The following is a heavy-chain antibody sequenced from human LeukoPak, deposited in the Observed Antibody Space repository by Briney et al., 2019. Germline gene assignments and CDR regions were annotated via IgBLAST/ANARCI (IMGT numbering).Heavy chain of an antibody. CDR2: IYYSGST. CDR3: ARQGGSVLHYSDY. V-gene: IGHV4-39*01. D-gene: IGHD5-12*01. CDR1: GGSISSSSYY. J-gene: IGHJ4*02. Sequence: SETLSLTCTVSGGSISSSSYYWGWIRQPPGKGLGWIGSIYYSGSTYYNPSLKSRVTISVDTSKNQFSLKLSSVTAADTAVYYCARQGGSVLHYSDYWGQGTLVTVSS.